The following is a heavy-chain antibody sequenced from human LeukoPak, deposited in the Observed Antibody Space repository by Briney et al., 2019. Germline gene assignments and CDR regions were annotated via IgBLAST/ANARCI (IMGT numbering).Heavy chain of an antibody. V-gene: IGHV1-69*13. CDR3: ARDHLLGGYSYGYSDY. D-gene: IGHD5-18*01. Sequence: ASVKVSCKASGGTFSSYAISWLRQAPGQGLEWMGGIIPIFGTANYAQKFQGRVTITADESTSTAYMELSSLRSEDTAVYYCARDHLLGGYSYGYSDYWGQGTLVTVSS. CDR1: GGTFSSYA. J-gene: IGHJ4*02. CDR2: IIPIFGTA.